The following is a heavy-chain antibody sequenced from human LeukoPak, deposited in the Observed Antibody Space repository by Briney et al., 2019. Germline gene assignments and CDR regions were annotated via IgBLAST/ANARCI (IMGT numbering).Heavy chain of an antibody. CDR3: ARDYRYYDSSGYYSFDY. D-gene: IGHD3-22*01. Sequence: GGSLRLSCAASGFSFSTYGMNWVRQAPGKGLEWVSYISGNSKTIYYADPVKGRFSISRDNAKNSLYLQMNSLRDEDTAVYYCARDYRYYDSSGYYSFDYWGQGTLVTVSS. CDR2: ISGNSKTI. J-gene: IGHJ4*02. CDR1: GFSFSTYG. V-gene: IGHV3-48*02.